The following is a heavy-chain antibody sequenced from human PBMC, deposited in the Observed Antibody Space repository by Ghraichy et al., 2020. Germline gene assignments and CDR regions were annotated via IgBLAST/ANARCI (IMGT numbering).Heavy chain of an antibody. CDR2: SGSSSGPT. D-gene: IGHD4-17*01. CDR1: GFAFSSYG. Sequence: GESLNISCAASGFAFSSYGMNWVRQAPGKGLEWVSYSGSSSGPTYYGDSVKGRFTISRDNAKNSLYLQMNSLRAEDSAVYYCARTRGDGAGDYWGQGTLVTVSS. V-gene: IGHV3-48*04. CDR3: ARTRGDGAGDY. J-gene: IGHJ4*02.